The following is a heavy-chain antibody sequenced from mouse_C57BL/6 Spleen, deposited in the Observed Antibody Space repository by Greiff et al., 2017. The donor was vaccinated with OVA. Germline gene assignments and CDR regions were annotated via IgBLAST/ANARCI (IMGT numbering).Heavy chain of an antibody. CDR2: ISYDGSN. CDR3: ARERDGNYYTGYAMDY. CDR1: GYSITSGYY. Sequence: EVKLMESGPGLVEPSQSLSLTCSVTGYSITSGYYWNWIRQFPGNKLEWMGYISYDGSNNYNPSLKNRISITRDTSKNQFFLKLNSVTTEDTATYYCARERDGNYYTGYAMDYWGQGTSVTVSS. D-gene: IGHD2-1*01. V-gene: IGHV3-6*01. J-gene: IGHJ4*01.